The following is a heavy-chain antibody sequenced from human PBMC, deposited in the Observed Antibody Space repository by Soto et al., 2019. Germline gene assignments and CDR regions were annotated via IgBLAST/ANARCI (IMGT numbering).Heavy chain of an antibody. V-gene: IGHV3-33*03. CDR2: ISYDGTDT. Sequence: QEELVQSGGGVVQPGRSLRLSCAASGFKFNSYGMHWVRQAPGKGLEWVAVISYDGTDTSYGDSVKGRVTISRDNTRNTLALRLATLRAGDSAGSRLARGRIVAAAGTQWLAPWG. CDR1: GFKFNSYG. CDR3: ARGRIVAAAGTQWLAP. J-gene: IGHJ5*02. D-gene: IGHD6-19*01.